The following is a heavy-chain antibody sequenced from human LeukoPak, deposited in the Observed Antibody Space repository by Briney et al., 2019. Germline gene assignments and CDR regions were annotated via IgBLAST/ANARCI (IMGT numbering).Heavy chain of an antibody. Sequence: SETLSLTCTVSGGSISSYYWSWIRQPPGKGLEWIGYIYYSGSTNYNPSLKSRVTISVDTSKNQFSLKLSSVTAADTAVYYCARLPPQLMVRGVHGFDYWGQGTLVTVSS. CDR1: GGSISSYY. J-gene: IGHJ4*02. V-gene: IGHV4-59*01. CDR3: ARLPPQLMVRGVHGFDY. D-gene: IGHD3-10*01. CDR2: IYYSGST.